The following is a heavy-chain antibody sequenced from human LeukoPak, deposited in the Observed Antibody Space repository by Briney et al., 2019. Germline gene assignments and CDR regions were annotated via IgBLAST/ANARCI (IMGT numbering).Heavy chain of an antibody. V-gene: IGHV4-34*01. J-gene: IGHJ4*02. D-gene: IGHD3-22*01. CDR2: INHSGST. Sequence: SETLSLTCAVYGGSFSGYYWSWIRQPPGKGLEWLGEINHSGSTNYNPSLKSRVTISVDTSKKQFSLKLSSVTAADTAVYCCVTYYFDSSGPKKNYWGQGTLVTVSS. CDR3: VTYYFDSSGPKKNY. CDR1: GGSFSGYY.